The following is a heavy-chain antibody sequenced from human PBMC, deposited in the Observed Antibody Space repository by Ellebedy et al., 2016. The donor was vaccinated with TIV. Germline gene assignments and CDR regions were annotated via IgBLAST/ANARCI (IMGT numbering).Heavy chain of an antibody. J-gene: IGHJ6*02. CDR2: IKSKDVGETT. CDR1: GFTFSNTW. Sequence: GESLKISCAASGFTFSNTWLSWVRQAPGKGLEWVGRIKSKDVGETTDYGAPVKGRFTISRDDSRDTLYLQMNRLRTEDTAVYYCTTGVKWFGEFWGQGTTVTVSS. CDR3: TTGVKWFGEF. V-gene: IGHV3-15*01. D-gene: IGHD3-10*01.